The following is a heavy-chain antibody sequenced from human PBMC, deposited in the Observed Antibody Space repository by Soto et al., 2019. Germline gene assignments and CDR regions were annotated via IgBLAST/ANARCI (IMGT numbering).Heavy chain of an antibody. V-gene: IGHV4-61*01. J-gene: IGHJ4*02. CDR2: QTGST. D-gene: IGHD6-19*01. CDR3: GVYRAGSGGNGY. Sequence: QVQVQESGPGLVKPSETLSLTCAVSGVSVTSGSHHFLWIRQPPGKGLEWIDQTGSTNYNPSLKSRISISLDTSKNQFSLNLNSVTSADTAVYYCGVYRAGSGGNGYCGQGTLVTISS. CDR1: GVSVTSGSHH.